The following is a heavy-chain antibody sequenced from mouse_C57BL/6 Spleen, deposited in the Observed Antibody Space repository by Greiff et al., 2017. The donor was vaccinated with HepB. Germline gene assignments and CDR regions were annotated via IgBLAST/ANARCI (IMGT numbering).Heavy chain of an antibody. CDR2: IDPSDSYT. D-gene: IGHD2-5*01. Sequence: QVQLQQPGAELVMPGASVKLSCKASGYTFTSYWMHWVKQRPGQGLERIGEIDPSDSYTNYNQKFKGKSTLTVDKSSSTAYMQLSRLTSEDSAIYYCARTYSNYEGYAMDYWGKEPQSPSPQ. V-gene: IGHV1-69*01. CDR3: ARTYSNYEGYAMDY. J-gene: IGHJ4*01. CDR1: GYTFTSYW.